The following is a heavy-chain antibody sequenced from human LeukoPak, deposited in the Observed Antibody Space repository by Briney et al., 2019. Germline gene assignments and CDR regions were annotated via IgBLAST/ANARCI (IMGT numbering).Heavy chain of an antibody. V-gene: IGHV4-30-4*08. J-gene: IGHJ4*02. CDR2: IYYSGST. CDR3: ARASGGSIRFDY. Sequence: SETLSLTCTVSGGSISSGDYYWSWIRQPPGKGLEWIGYIYYSGSTYYNPSLKSRVTISVDTSKYQFSLKLSSVTAADTAVYYCARASGGSIRFDYWGQGTLVTVSS. D-gene: IGHD1-26*01. CDR1: GGSISSGDYY.